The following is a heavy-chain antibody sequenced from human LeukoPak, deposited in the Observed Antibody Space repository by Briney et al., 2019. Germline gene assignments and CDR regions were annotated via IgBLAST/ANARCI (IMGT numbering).Heavy chain of an antibody. D-gene: IGHD3-16*02. CDR1: GYTFTSYG. V-gene: IGHV1-18*01. CDR2: ISAYNGNT. J-gene: IGHJ6*03. CDR3: ARDPPMITFGGVIVGLYYYYMDV. Sequence: ASVTVSCKASGYTFTSYGISWVRQAPGQGLEWMGWISAYNGNTNYAQKLQGRVTMTTDTSTSTAYMELRSLRSDDTAVYYCARDPPMITFGGVIVGLYYYYMDVWGKGTTVTVSS.